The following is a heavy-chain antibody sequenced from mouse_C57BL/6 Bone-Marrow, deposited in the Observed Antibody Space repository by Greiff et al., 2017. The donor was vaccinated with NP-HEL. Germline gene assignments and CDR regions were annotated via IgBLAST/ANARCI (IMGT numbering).Heavy chain of an antibody. Sequence: VQLQQSGAELMKPGASVKLSCKATGYTFTGYWIEWVKQRPGHGLEWIGEILPGSGSTNYNEKFKSKATLTVDKSSSTAYMQLSSLTSEDSAVYYCARKRTFDYWGQGTTLTVSS. V-gene: IGHV1-9*01. CDR1: GYTFTGYW. CDR3: ARKRTFDY. J-gene: IGHJ2*01. CDR2: ILPGSGST.